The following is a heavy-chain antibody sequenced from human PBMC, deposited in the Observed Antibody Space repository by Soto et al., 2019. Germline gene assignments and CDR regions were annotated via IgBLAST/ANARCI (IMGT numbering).Heavy chain of an antibody. CDR3: ARDTDSDTWNDPFDY. V-gene: IGHV3-9*01. Sequence: DVQLVESGGGLVQPGRSLRLSCAASGFIFDDFAMHWVRQAPGTGLEWVSGISWNSGSTDYAASVKGRFIIPRDNARNSLYLQMNSLRPEDTALYYCARDTDSDTWNDPFDYWGQGALVIVS. D-gene: IGHD1-1*01. CDR2: ISWNSGST. CDR1: GFIFDDFA. J-gene: IGHJ4*02.